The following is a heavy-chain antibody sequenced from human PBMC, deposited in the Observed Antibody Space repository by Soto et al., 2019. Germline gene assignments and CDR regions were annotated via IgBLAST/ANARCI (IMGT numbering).Heavy chain of an antibody. CDR1: GGTFSSFINYP. Sequence: SVKVSCKSSGGTFSSFINYPINWVRQAPGQGLEWMGGIVPNVGTVNYAQKFRGKVTITADKSTGTAYMELSSLRSEDTALYYCARRDTSGFLRYFDNWGQGTLVTVSS. D-gene: IGHD3-3*01. CDR3: ARRDTSGFLRYFDN. V-gene: IGHV1-69*06. J-gene: IGHJ4*02. CDR2: IVPNVGTV.